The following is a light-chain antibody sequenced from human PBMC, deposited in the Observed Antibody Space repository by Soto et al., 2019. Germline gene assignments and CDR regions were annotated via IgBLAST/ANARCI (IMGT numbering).Light chain of an antibody. Sequence: EIVMTQSPATLSVSPGERATLSCRASQSVSSNLAWYQQKPGQPPRLLIYGASTRATGIPARFSGSGSGTEFTLTISSLQSEDFAFYYCQQYNNWPLEFTFGQGTKLDIK. CDR3: QQYNNWPLEFT. V-gene: IGKV3-15*01. J-gene: IGKJ2*01. CDR2: GAS. CDR1: QSVSSN.